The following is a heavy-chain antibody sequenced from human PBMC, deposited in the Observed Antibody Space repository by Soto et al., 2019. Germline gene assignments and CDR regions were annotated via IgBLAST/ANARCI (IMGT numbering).Heavy chain of an antibody. J-gene: IGHJ4*02. CDR2: ISWNSGNI. V-gene: IGHV3-9*01. D-gene: IGHD2-15*01. CDR3: AQERMSVGRRFYFDS. CDR1: GFTFDDYA. Sequence: EVQLVESGGGLVQPGRSLRLSCGASGFTFDDYAMHWVRQAPGKGLEWVSGISWNSGNIGYADSVKGRFTISRDNAKDSLYLQMNSLRAEDTALYYCAQERMSVGRRFYFDSWGQGTLVTVSS.